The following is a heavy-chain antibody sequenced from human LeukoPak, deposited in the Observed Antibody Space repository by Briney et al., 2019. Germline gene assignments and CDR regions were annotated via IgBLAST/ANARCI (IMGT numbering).Heavy chain of an antibody. J-gene: IGHJ4*02. Sequence: GSLRLSCAASGFTFSSYGMHWVRQAPGKGLEWVAFIQYDGSNKYYADSVKGRFTISRDNSKNTLYLQMNSLRAEDTAVYYCAKALRYFDWSLDYWGQGTLVPVSS. CDR1: GFTFSSYG. CDR2: IQYDGSNK. V-gene: IGHV3-30*02. D-gene: IGHD3-9*01. CDR3: AKALRYFDWSLDY.